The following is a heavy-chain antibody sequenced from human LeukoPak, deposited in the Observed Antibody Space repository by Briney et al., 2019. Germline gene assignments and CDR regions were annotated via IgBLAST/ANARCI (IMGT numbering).Heavy chain of an antibody. J-gene: IGHJ3*02. D-gene: IGHD5-18*01. CDR2: IYYSGST. CDR3: ARPRYSLDAFDI. Sequence: LETLSLTCTVSGGSISSSSYYWGWIRQPSGKGLEWIGSIYYSGSTYYNPSLKSRVTISVDTSKNQFSLKLSSVTAADTAVYYCARPRYSLDAFDIWGQGTMVTVSS. CDR1: GGSISSSSYY. V-gene: IGHV4-39*01.